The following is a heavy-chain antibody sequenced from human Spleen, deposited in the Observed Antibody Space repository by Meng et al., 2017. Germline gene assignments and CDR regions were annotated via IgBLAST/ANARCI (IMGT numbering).Heavy chain of an antibody. CDR1: GFTFSSYG. CDR2: IWYDGSKK. Sequence: LKISCAASGFTFSSYGMHWVRQAPGKGLEWVAVIWYDGSKKYYADSVKGRFTISRENSKNPLYLQMNSLRAEDTAVYYCARDSIWGPDAFDIWGQGTMVTVSS. D-gene: IGHD7-27*01. V-gene: IGHV3-33*01. CDR3: ARDSIWGPDAFDI. J-gene: IGHJ3*02.